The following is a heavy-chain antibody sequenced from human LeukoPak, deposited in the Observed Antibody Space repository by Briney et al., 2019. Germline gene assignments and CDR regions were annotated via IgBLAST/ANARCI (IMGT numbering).Heavy chain of an antibody. D-gene: IGHD2-15*01. J-gene: IGHJ4*02. Sequence: GGSLRLSCAGSGFTFGSYAINWVRQAPGKGLEWVAVIWYDGSNNYYADSVKGRFTISRDNSKNTLYLQMNSLRAEDTAVYYCARSPYCSGGSCYSEDRYFDYWGQGTLVTVSS. CDR1: GFTFGSYA. CDR3: ARSPYCSGGSCYSEDRYFDY. CDR2: IWYDGSNN. V-gene: IGHV3-33*08.